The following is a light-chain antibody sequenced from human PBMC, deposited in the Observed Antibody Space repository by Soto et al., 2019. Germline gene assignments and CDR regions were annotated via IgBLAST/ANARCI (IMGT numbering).Light chain of an antibody. CDR2: QDN. CDR3: QAWDSSAVV. J-gene: IGLJ2*01. Sequence: SYELTQPPSVSVSPGQTASITCSGDKLGDKYASWYQQKPGQSPVLVVYQDNKRPSGIPERFSGSNSGNTATLTISGTQAMDEADYYCQAWDSSAVVFGGGTKLTVL. CDR1: KLGDKY. V-gene: IGLV3-1*01.